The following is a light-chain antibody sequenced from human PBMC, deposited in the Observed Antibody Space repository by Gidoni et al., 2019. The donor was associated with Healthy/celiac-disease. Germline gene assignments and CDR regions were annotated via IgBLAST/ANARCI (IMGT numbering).Light chain of an antibody. V-gene: IGKV1-27*01. Sequence: DIQMTQSPSSLSASVGDRVTITCRASQGISNYLARYQQKPGKVPKLLIYAASTLQSGVPSRFSGSGSGTDFTLTISSLQPEDVATYYCSELTFGGGTKVEIK. CDR3: SELT. CDR1: QGISNY. CDR2: AAS. J-gene: IGKJ4*01.